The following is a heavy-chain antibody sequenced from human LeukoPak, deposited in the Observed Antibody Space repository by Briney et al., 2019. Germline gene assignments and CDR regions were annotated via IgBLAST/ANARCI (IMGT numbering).Heavy chain of an antibody. J-gene: IGHJ6*02. V-gene: IGHV1-2*02. CDR3: ARDVVVVPAATHDYYYGMDV. CDR1: GYTFTSYG. D-gene: IGHD2-2*01. Sequence: GASVKVSCKASGYTFTSYGISWVRQAPGQGLEWMGWINPNSGGTNYAQKFQGRVTMTRDTSISTAYMELSRLRSDDTAVYYCARDVVVVPAATHDYYYGMDVWGQGTTVTVSS. CDR2: INPNSGGT.